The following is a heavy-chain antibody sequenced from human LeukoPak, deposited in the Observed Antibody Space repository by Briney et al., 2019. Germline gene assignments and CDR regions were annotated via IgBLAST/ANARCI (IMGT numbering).Heavy chain of an antibody. CDR1: GYTFTGYY. J-gene: IGHJ4*02. CDR2: INPSGGST. D-gene: IGHD6-19*01. V-gene: IGHV1-46*01. Sequence: ASVKVSCKASGYTFTGYYMHWVRQAPGQGLEWMGIINPSGGSTSYAQKFQGRVTMTRDMSTSTVYMELSSLRSEDTAVYYCARDGRGEQWLLYWGQGTLVTVSS. CDR3: ARDGRGEQWLLY.